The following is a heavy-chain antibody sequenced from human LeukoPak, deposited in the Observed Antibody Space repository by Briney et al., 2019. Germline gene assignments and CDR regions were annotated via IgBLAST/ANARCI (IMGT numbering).Heavy chain of an antibody. CDR2: ISSSSSYI. D-gene: IGHD1-26*01. V-gene: IGHV3-21*01. CDR1: GCTFSSYS. Sequence: GGSLRPSCAASGCTFSSYSMNWVRQAPGKGLEWVSSISSSSSYIYYADSVKGRFTISRNNAKNSLYLQMNSLRAEDTAVYYCATGTSGSYSGTFDYWGQGTLVTVSS. J-gene: IGHJ4*02. CDR3: ATGTSGSYSGTFDY.